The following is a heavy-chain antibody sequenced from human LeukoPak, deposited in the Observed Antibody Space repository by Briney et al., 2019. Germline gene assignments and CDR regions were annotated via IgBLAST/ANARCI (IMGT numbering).Heavy chain of an antibody. CDR3: AKDSHWILFDD. CDR2: IGGSGTRT. D-gene: IGHD2-2*03. Sequence: GGSLRLSCSASGFTFTTYGMNWVRQAPGKGLEWVSGIGGSGTRTYYADSVKGRFTISRDNSKDTLYLQMNSLRDEDTAVYYCAKDSHWILFDDWGQGTLVTVSS. J-gene: IGHJ4*02. V-gene: IGHV3-23*01. CDR1: GFTFTTYG.